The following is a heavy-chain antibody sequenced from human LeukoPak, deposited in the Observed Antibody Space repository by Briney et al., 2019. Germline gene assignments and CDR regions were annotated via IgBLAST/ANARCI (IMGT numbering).Heavy chain of an antibody. D-gene: IGHD6-19*01. J-gene: IGHJ4*02. V-gene: IGHV4-59*08. CDR3: ASRFSSGWYYFDY. CDR2: IYYSGST. CDR1: GGSISSYY. Sequence: SETLSLTCTVSGGSISSYYWSWIRQPPGKGLEWIGYIYYSGSTNYNPSLKSQVTISVDTSKNQFSLKLSSVTAADTAVYYCASRFSSGWYYFDYWGQGTLVTVSS.